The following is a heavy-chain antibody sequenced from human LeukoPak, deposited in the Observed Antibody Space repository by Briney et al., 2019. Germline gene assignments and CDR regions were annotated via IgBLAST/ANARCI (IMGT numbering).Heavy chain of an antibody. Sequence: SETLSLTCTVSGCSISSSGHYWDWIRQPAGKGLEWIGSISYSGSTYYNPSLKSRVTISRDTSENQFSLKLSSVTAADTAVYYCARRRQLAIDYWGQETLVTVAS. CDR3: ARRRQLAIDY. CDR2: ISYSGST. J-gene: IGHJ4*02. V-gene: IGHV4-39*01. D-gene: IGHD6-6*01. CDR1: GCSISSSGHY.